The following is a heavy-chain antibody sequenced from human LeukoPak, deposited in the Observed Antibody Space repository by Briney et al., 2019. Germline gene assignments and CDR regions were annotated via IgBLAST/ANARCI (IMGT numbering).Heavy chain of an antibody. CDR3: ARGLGTVLYWYFDL. Sequence: SETLSLTCTVSGGSISSYYWSWIRQPPGKGLEWIGEINHSRSTNYNPSLKSRVTISVDTSKNQFSLKLSSVTAADTAVYYCARGLGTVLYWYFDLWGRGTLVTVSS. CDR1: GGSISSYY. D-gene: IGHD3-10*01. V-gene: IGHV4-34*01. J-gene: IGHJ2*01. CDR2: INHSRST.